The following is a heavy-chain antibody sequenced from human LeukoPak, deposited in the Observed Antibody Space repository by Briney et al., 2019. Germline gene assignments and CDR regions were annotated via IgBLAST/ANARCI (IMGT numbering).Heavy chain of an antibody. Sequence: GASLRLSCAAAGFTFNRYSMNWVRQAPGKGLEWISYISSSGTTIYYADSVQGRFIISRDNARNSLYLQMNSLRAEDTAVYYCARVGYSDFWSGYYWDYWGQGTTATVSS. D-gene: IGHD3-3*01. CDR3: ARVGYSDFWSGYYWDY. J-gene: IGHJ4*02. V-gene: IGHV3-48*01. CDR1: GFTFNRYS. CDR2: ISSSGTTI.